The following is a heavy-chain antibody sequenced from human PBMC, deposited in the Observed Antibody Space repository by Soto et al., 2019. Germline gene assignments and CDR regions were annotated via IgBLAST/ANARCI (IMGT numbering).Heavy chain of an antibody. CDR3: ASHKGLRGVHVFDY. CDR1: GGSISSYY. J-gene: IGHJ4*02. CDR2: IYYSGST. V-gene: IGHV4-59*01. Sequence: SETLSLTCTVSGGSISSYYWSWIRQPPGKGLEWIGYIYYSGSTNYNPSLKSRVTISVDTSKNQFSLKLSSVTAADTAVYYCASHKGLRGVHVFDYWGQGTLVTVSS. D-gene: IGHD3-10*01.